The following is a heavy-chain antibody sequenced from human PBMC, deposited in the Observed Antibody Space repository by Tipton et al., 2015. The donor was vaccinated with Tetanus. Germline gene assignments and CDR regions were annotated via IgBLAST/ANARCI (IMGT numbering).Heavy chain of an antibody. CDR1: GGSISSYY. Sequence: LRLSCTVSGGSISSYYWSWIRQPPGKGLEWIGFINYSGSTNYNPSLKSRVTMSVDTSKNQFSLKLSSVTAADTAVYYCARGLTVNAFGWFAPWGQGTLVTVSS. D-gene: IGHD4-11*01. CDR2: INYSGST. V-gene: IGHV4-59*01. J-gene: IGHJ5*02. CDR3: ARGLTVNAFGWFAP.